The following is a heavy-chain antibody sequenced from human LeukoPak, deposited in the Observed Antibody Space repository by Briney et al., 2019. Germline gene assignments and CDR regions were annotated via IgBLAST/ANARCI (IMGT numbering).Heavy chain of an antibody. Sequence: ASVKVSCKASGYTFTGYYMHWVRQAPGQGLEWMGWINPNSGGTNYAQKFQGRVTMTRDTSISTAYMELSRLRSDDTAVYYCAIGRVYDYATMAYWGQGTLVTVSS. V-gene: IGHV1-2*02. CDR1: GYTFTGYY. D-gene: IGHD3-16*01. J-gene: IGHJ4*02. CDR2: INPNSGGT. CDR3: AIGRVYDYATMAY.